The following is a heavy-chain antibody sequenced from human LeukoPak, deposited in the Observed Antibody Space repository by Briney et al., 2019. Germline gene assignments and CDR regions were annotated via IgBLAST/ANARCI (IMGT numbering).Heavy chain of an antibody. V-gene: IGHV3-74*01. D-gene: IGHD2-8*01. CDR1: GFSLSIYW. J-gene: IGHJ3*01. Sequence: SGESLRLSCAPSGFSLSIYWRYWVRQAPGKGLVWVSRIDSDGRTTDYADSLRGRFIISRDNSKNTLYLQMNSLKADDTAIYYCVGGPDVLDLWGQGTTVTVSS. CDR3: VGGPDVLDL. CDR2: IDSDGRTT.